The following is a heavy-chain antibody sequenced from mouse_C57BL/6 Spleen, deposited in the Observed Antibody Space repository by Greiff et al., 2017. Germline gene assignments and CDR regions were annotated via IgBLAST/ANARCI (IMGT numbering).Heavy chain of an antibody. D-gene: IGHD4-1*01. V-gene: IGHV1-76*01. CDR3: ARELGRLYYFDY. Sequence: VQLQQSGAELVRPGASVKLSCKASGYTFTDYYINWVKQRPGQGLEWIARIYPGSGNTYYNEKFKGKATLTAEKSSSTAYMQLSSLTSEDSAVYFCARELGRLYYFDYWGQGTTLTVSS. J-gene: IGHJ2*01. CDR1: GYTFTDYY. CDR2: IYPGSGNT.